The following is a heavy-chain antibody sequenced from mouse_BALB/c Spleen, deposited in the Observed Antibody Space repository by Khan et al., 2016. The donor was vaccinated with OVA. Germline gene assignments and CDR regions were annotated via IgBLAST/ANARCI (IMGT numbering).Heavy chain of an antibody. CDR3: TRGGYSSPFAY. J-gene: IGHJ3*01. Sequence: QMQLEESGAELVKPGASVKLSCKASGYTFTSYYMYWVKQRPGQGLEWIGEINPSNGGTNVNEKFKSKATLTVDKSSSTAYMEVSSLTSEDSAVYYCTRGGYSSPFAYWGQGTLVTVSA. V-gene: IGHV1S81*02. CDR1: GYTFTSYY. D-gene: IGHD1-1*01. CDR2: INPSNGGT.